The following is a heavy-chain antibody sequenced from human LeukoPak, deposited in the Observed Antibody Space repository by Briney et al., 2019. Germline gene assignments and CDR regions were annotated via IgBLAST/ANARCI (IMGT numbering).Heavy chain of an antibody. Sequence: ASVKVSCKASGYTFTSYGIGWVRQAPGQGLEWMGWISAYNGNTNYAQKLQGRVTMTTDTSTSTAYMELRSLRSDDTAVYYCARDEEMATMGAFDIWGQGTMVTVSS. CDR3: ARDEEMATMGAFDI. D-gene: IGHD5-24*01. CDR1: GYTFTSYG. V-gene: IGHV1-18*01. J-gene: IGHJ3*02. CDR2: ISAYNGNT.